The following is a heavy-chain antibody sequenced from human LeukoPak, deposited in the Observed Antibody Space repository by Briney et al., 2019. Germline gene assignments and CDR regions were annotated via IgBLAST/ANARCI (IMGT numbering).Heavy chain of an antibody. CDR2: IYPGDSDT. CDR1: GYSFTSYG. CDR3: ARLSSGYYYYMDV. V-gene: IGHV5-51*01. J-gene: IGHJ6*03. Sequence: GQSLKISSKGSGYSFTSYGIGWVRHMPGKGLEWMGIIYPGDSDTRYSPSFQGQVTISADKSISTAYLQWSSLKASDTAMYYCARLSSGYYYYMDVWGKGTTVTVSS.